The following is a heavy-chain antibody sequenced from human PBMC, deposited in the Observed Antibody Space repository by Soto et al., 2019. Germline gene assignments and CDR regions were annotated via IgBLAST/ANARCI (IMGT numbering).Heavy chain of an antibody. J-gene: IGHJ6*01. Sequence: LGESLKISCEGRGYSFTDYSITWLRRTPGTGLEWMGKIHPSDSYTNFNQSFPGHVSIPVDRPANTAYLQWTSLKASDSGIYYCARTLVEKSTTSPVMDVWGQGTTVTVSS. CDR2: IHPSDSYT. V-gene: IGHV5-10-1*01. CDR1: GYSFTDYS. D-gene: IGHD1-1*01. CDR3: ARTLVEKSTTSPVMDV.